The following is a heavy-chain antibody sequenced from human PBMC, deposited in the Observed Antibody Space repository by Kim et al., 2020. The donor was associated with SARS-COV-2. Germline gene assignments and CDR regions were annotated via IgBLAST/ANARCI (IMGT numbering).Heavy chain of an antibody. D-gene: IGHD3-9*01. CDR3: GRRDILTGYYWGH. V-gene: IGHV4-39*07. J-gene: IGHJ1*01. CDR1: GDSISSSGHY. CDR2: IHYSGST. Sequence: SETLSLTCTVSGDSISSSGHYWGWIRQPPGRGLEWIGRIHYSGSTYYNPSLKSRVTISVDTSKNQFSLKLTSVTAADTAVYYCGRRDILTGYYWGHWGQGTLVTVSS.